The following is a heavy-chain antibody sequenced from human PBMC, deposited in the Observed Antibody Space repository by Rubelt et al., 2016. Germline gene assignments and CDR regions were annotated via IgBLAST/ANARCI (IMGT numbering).Heavy chain of an antibody. Sequence: EVQVLESGGGLVQPGGSLRLSCSASGFTFSYDVSWVRQAAGKGLEWVSAISGSGDRTYYEDYLKGRFTIPRGYSQNPLFLQMNSLVAEDSAVYYCAKDSLGTNEYGEFDYWGQGTMVSVSS. CDR1: GFTFSYD. V-gene: IGHV3-23*01. J-gene: IGHJ4*02. CDR3: AKDSLGTNEYGEFDY. D-gene: IGHD1-1*01. CDR2: ISGSGDRT.